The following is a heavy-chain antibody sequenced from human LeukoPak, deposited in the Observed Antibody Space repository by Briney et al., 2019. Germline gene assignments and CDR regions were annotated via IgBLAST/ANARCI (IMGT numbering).Heavy chain of an antibody. CDR3: VRDPSNSGWAFDY. CDR2: IWYNGKNK. CDR1: GFTFSTYA. J-gene: IGHJ4*02. D-gene: IGHD6-19*01. V-gene: IGHV3-33*01. Sequence: GRSLRLSCAASGFTFSTYAMHWVRQAPGKGLEWVAMIWYNGKNKHYADSVKGRFTISRDNSKNTLDLQMNSLRADDTAVYYCVRDPSNSGWAFDYWGQGTLVTVSS.